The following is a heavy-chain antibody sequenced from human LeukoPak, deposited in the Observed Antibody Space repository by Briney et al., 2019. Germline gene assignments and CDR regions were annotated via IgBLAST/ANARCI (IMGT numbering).Heavy chain of an antibody. Sequence: GGSVRLSCAASGFTFSSYWMSWVRQAPGKGLEWVANIKQDGSEEYYVDSAKGRFTISRDNAKNSLFLQMNNLRAEDTAVYHCARGGWFFDPWGQGTLVTVSS. CDR2: IKQDGSEE. CDR3: ARGGWFFDP. CDR1: GFTFSSYW. D-gene: IGHD3-10*01. V-gene: IGHV3-7*05. J-gene: IGHJ5*02.